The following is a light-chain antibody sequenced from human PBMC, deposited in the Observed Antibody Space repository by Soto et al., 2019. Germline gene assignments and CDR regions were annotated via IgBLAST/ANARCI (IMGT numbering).Light chain of an antibody. V-gene: IGKV1-39*01. Sequence: DIQMTQSPSSLSSSLLDIVTITCXSSQTIANYLNWYQQKPGKATKLLIYDASSLQSGVTSRFSGSGFGTEFSLTISSLQTEDFATYYCQQNYSPPPITFGQGTRLEIK. CDR1: QTIANY. CDR3: QQNYSPPPIT. J-gene: IGKJ5*01. CDR2: DAS.